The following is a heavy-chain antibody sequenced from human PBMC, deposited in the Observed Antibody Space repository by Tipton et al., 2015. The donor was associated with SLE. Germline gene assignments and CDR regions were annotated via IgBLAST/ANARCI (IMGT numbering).Heavy chain of an antibody. V-gene: IGHV3-23*01. CDR3: AKRDYADSSAYYPLFDT. D-gene: IGHD3-22*01. Sequence: SLRLSCAASGFTFSNYAMAWVRQAPGRGLEWVSGITGSGATTYYADSVKGRFTISRDNSKNTLSLQMNSLGVEDTAVYYCAKRDYADSSAYYPLFDTWAQGPRIPVPS. J-gene: IGHJ4*02. CDR1: GFTFSNYA. CDR2: ITGSGATT.